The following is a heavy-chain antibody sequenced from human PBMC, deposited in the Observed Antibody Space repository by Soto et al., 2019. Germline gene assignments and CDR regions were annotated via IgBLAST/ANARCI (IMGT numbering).Heavy chain of an antibody. J-gene: IGHJ6*02. CDR2: IFSDNER. V-gene: IGHV2-26*01. D-gene: IGHD4-17*01. CDR3: ARMNVDSYQFYYAMDV. Sequence: SGPTLVNPTETLTLTCTVSGFSLTTGKMGVSWIRQPPGKALEWLAHIFSDNERSYSTSLQGRPTISKDTSGSQVVLSMTNVDPVDTATYYCARMNVDSYQFYYAMDVWGQGTTVTVS. CDR1: GFSLTTGKMG.